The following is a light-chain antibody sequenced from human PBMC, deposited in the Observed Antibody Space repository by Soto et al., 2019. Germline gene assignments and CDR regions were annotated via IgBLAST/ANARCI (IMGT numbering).Light chain of an antibody. V-gene: IGKV3-20*01. Sequence: EFVLKQSPATLSVSPGERATLSCRASQSVSSNLAWYQQKPGQAPRLLIYGASNRATGIPDRFSGSGSGTDFTLTISRLEPEDFALYYCQQYGSSGTFGQATKVDIK. CDR3: QQYGSSGT. J-gene: IGKJ1*01. CDR2: GAS. CDR1: QSVSSN.